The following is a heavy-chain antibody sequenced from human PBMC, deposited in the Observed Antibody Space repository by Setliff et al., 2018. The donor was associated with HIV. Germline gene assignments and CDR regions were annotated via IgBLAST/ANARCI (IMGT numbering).Heavy chain of an antibody. CDR1: GFLFHTYG. J-gene: IGHJ4*02. CDR3: ATDCAVVGGTGSLDS. D-gene: IGHD1-26*01. Sequence: GGSLRLSCAASGFLFHTYGMSWVRQAPGKGLEWVANIKQDGSEKNYMDSVKGRFTISRDNAKNSLYLQMNSLRVEDTAVYYCATDCAVVGGTGSLDSWGQGTLVTVSS. CDR2: IKQDGSEK. V-gene: IGHV3-7*05.